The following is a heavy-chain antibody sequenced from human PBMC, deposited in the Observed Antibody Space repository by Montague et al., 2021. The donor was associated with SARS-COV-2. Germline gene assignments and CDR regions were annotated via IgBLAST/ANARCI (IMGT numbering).Heavy chain of an antibody. J-gene: IGHJ4*02. CDR2: IYHSGST. Sequence: SETLSLTCVVSGGSISSINWWSWVRQPPGKGLEWIGEIYHSGSTNYNPSLKSRVIISVDKSKNQFSLKLSSVTAADTAVYYCARTGYSSGWHSFDHWGQGTLVPVPS. V-gene: IGHV4-4*02. D-gene: IGHD6-19*01. CDR3: ARTGYSSGWHSFDH. CDR1: GGSISSINW.